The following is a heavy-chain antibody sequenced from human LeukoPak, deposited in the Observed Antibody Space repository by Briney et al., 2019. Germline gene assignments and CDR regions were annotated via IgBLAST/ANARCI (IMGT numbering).Heavy chain of an antibody. V-gene: IGHV3-30*18. CDR1: GFTFSSDG. CDR3: AKENDYYDSTAFFDY. D-gene: IGHD3-22*01. J-gene: IGHJ4*02. Sequence: GGSLRLSCAASGFTFSSDGMHWVRQAPGKGLEWVALISYDGSNKYYADSVRGRFTISRDNSKNTLYLQMNSLRPEDTAVYYCAKENDYYDSTAFFDYWGQGTLVTVSS. CDR2: ISYDGSNK.